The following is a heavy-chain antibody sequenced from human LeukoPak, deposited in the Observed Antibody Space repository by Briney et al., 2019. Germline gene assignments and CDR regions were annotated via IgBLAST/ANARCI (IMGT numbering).Heavy chain of an antibody. V-gene: IGHV1-2*02. CDR2: INPNSGGT. CDR3: ARPLQFFDWLPQWLY. D-gene: IGHD3/OR15-3a*01. CDR1: GYTFTGYY. Sequence: GASVKVSCKASGYTFTGYYMHWVRQAPGQGLEWMGWINPNSGGTNYAQKFQGRVTMTRDTSISTAYMELSRLRSDDTAVYYCARPLQFFDWLPQWLYWGQGTLVTVSS. J-gene: IGHJ4*02.